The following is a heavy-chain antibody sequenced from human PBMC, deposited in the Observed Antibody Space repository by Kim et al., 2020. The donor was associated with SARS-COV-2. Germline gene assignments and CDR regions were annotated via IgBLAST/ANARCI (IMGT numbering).Heavy chain of an antibody. Sequence: SETLSLTCAVYGGSFSGYYWSWIRQPPGKGLEWIGEINHSGSTNYNPSLKSRVTISVDTSKNQFSLKLSSVTAADTAVYYCARGPFWAGYSYADYWGQGTLVTVSS. J-gene: IGHJ4*02. CDR1: GGSFSGYY. CDR3: ARGPFWAGYSYADY. V-gene: IGHV4-34*01. CDR2: INHSGST. D-gene: IGHD5-18*01.